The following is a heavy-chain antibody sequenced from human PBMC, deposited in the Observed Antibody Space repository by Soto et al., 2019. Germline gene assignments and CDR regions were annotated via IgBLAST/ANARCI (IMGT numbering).Heavy chain of an antibody. CDR2: ISYDGSNK. D-gene: IGHD2-15*01. V-gene: IGHV3-30-3*01. CDR1: GFTFSSNA. CDR3: ARSAYGSVVTNFDY. J-gene: IGHJ4*02. Sequence: QVQLVESGGGVVQPGRSLRLSCAASGFTFSSNAMQWVRQAPGKGLEWVAVISYDGSNKYYADSVKGRFTISRDNSKNTLYLQMNSLRAEDTAVYYCARSAYGSVVTNFDYWGQGTLVTVSS.